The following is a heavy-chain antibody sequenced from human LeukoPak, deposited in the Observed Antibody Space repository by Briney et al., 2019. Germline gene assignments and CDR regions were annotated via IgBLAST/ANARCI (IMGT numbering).Heavy chain of an antibody. CDR3: ARNNYYHFWSGPRYYYYMDV. CDR2: INHSGST. Sequence: SETLSLTCAVYGGSFSGYYWSWIRQPPGKGLEGIGEINHSGSTNYNPSLKSRVTISVDTSKDQFSLKLSSVTAADTAVYYCARNNYYHFWSGPRYYYYMDVWGKGTTVPVSS. D-gene: IGHD3-3*01. V-gene: IGHV4-34*01. J-gene: IGHJ6*03. CDR1: GGSFSGYY.